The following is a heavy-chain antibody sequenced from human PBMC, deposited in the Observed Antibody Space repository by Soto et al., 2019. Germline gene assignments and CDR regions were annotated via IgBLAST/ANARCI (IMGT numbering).Heavy chain of an antibody. J-gene: IGHJ6*02. V-gene: IGHV3-30*18. CDR2: ISYDGSNK. Sequence: GGSLRLSCAASGFTFSSYGMHWVRQAPGKGLEWVAVISYDGSNKYYADSVKGRFTISRDNSKNTLYLQMNSLRAEDTAVYYCAKEVVAMVPPYYYYGMDVWGQGTTVTVSS. D-gene: IGHD5-18*01. CDR1: GFTFSSYG. CDR3: AKEVVAMVPPYYYYGMDV.